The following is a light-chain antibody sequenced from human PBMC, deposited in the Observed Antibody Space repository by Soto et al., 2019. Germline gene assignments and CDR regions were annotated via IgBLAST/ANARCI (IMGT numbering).Light chain of an antibody. CDR3: HQYGSSQT. CDR1: QTVNSR. CDR2: GAS. Sequence: EIVLTQSPATLSSSPGERATLSCRASQTVNSRLAWYQHKPGQAPRLLIYGASSRATGIPDRFSGSGSGTDFTLSISRLEPEDFAVYYCHQYGSSQTFGQGTKVDIK. J-gene: IGKJ1*01. V-gene: IGKV3-20*01.